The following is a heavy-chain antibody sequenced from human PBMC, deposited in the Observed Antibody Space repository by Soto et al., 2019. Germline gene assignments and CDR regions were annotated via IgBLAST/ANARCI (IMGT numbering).Heavy chain of an antibody. CDR3: AKPAEKGMIAARPDWYFDL. CDR2: ISGSGGST. CDR1: GFTFSSYA. V-gene: IGHV3-23*01. Sequence: GGSLRLSCAASGFTFSSYAMSWVRQAPGKGLEWVSAISGSGGSTYYADSVKGRFTISRDNSKNTLYLQMNSLRAEDTAVYYCAKPAEKGMIAARPDWYFDLWGRGTLVTVSS. J-gene: IGHJ2*01. D-gene: IGHD6-6*01.